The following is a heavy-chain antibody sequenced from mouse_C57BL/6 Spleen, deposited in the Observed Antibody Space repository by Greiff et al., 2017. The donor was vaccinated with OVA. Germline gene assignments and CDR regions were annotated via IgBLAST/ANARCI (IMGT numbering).Heavy chain of an antibody. CDR3: ARKGLGRYYAMDY. V-gene: IGHV1-69*01. CDR1: GYTFTSYW. CDR2: IDPSDSYT. Sequence: VQLQQSGAELVMPGASVKLSCKASGYTFTSYWMHWVKQRPGQGLEWIGEIDPSDSYTNYNQKFKGKSTLTVDKSSSTAYMQLSSLTSEDSAVYYCARKGLGRYYAMDYWGQGTSVTVSS. D-gene: IGHD4-1*01. J-gene: IGHJ4*01.